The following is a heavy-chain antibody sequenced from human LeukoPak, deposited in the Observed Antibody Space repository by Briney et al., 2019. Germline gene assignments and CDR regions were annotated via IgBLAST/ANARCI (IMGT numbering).Heavy chain of an antibody. V-gene: IGHV4-39*07. CDR3: ARDLGVMVRAFDI. CDR1: GGSISSSNYY. D-gene: IGHD5-18*01. Sequence: SETLSLTCSVSGGSISSSNYYWGWTRQPPGKGLEWIGSIYYGGSTYYNPSLKSRVTISVDTSKNQFSLKLSSVTAADTAVYYCARDLGVMVRAFDIWGQGTMVTV. J-gene: IGHJ3*02. CDR2: IYYGGST.